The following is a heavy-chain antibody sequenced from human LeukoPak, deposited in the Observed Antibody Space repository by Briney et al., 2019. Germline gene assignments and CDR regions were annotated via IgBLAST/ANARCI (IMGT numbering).Heavy chain of an antibody. V-gene: IGHV3-74*01. CDR1: GFTFNNYW. D-gene: IGHD6-19*01. CDR2: INPDGTVT. CDR3: VRDSPSGFFDL. J-gene: IGHJ2*01. Sequence: GGSLRLSCAATGFTFNNYWMHWVRQAPGKGLVWVSPINPDGTVTTYADSVKGRFTISRDNAKNTLYLQMNSLRAEDTAVYYCVRDSPSGFFDLWGRGTLVTVSS.